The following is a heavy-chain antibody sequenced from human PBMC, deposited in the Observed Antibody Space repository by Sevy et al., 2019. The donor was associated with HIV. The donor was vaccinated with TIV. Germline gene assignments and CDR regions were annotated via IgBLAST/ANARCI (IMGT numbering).Heavy chain of an antibody. Sequence: ETLSLTCAVSDGSIRSSNWWSWVRQSPGKGLEWIGEIYHSGTTNRNPSLKSRVTISIDKSKNLFSLKLSSVTAADTAVYYCARLTGGVDSGFQHWGQGTLVTVSS. V-gene: IGHV4-4*02. CDR2: IYHSGTT. CDR1: DGSIRSSNW. J-gene: IGHJ1*01. D-gene: IGHD3-16*01. CDR3: ARLTGGVDSGFQH.